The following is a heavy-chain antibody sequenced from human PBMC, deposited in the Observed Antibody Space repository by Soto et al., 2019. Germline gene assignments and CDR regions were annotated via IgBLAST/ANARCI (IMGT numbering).Heavy chain of an antibody. CDR1: GDSISNLDYF. J-gene: IGHJ5*01. V-gene: IGHV4-30-4*01. CDR3: ARGRYCLTGRCFPNWVDS. D-gene: IGHD7-27*01. CDR2: IYKSATT. Sequence: SGTLSLTCSVSGDSISNLDYFWAWIRQPPGQALEYIGYIYKSATTYYNPSFESRVAISVDTSKSQFSLNVTSVTAADTAVYFCARGRYCLTGRCFPNWVDSWGQGALVTV.